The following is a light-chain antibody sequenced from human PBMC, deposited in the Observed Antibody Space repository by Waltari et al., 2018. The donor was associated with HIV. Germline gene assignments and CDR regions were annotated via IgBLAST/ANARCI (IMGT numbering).Light chain of an antibody. CDR1: SSNIGTKT. CDR3: AACDDSLNGYV. Sequence: QSVLTQPPSASGTPGQRVTISCSGSSSNIGTKTVSWYQQAPGPAPKLLIYTNNHRPSGVPDRFSGSKSGTSASLASSGLQSEDEADYYCAACDDSLNGYVFGTGTKVTVL. J-gene: IGLJ1*01. V-gene: IGLV1-44*01. CDR2: TNN.